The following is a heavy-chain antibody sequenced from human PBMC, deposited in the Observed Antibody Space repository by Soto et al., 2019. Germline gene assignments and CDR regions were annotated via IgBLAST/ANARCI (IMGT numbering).Heavy chain of an antibody. CDR3: VRTSLVVAAATREDY. Sequence: GGSLILSCGASGFTFSSYSMNWVRQAPGKGLEWVSYISSSSSTMYYAGSVKGRFTISRDNAKNTLYLQMNSLRAEDTAVYYCVRTSLVVAAATREDYWGQGTLVTVSS. CDR1: GFTFSSYS. V-gene: IGHV3-48*04. J-gene: IGHJ4*02. CDR2: ISSSSSTM. D-gene: IGHD2-15*01.